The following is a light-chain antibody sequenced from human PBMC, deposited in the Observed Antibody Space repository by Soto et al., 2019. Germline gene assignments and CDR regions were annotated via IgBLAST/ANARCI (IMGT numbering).Light chain of an antibody. CDR1: SGSIASNY. J-gene: IGLJ2*01. CDR3: QSYDSSNQDVV. V-gene: IGLV6-57*04. Sequence: NFMLTQPHSVSESPGKTVTISCTRSSGSIASNYVQWYQQRPGSAPTTVIYEHNQIPSGAPDRFSGSIDSSSNSASLTISGLKTEDEADYYCQSYDSSNQDVVFGGGTKLTVL. CDR2: EHN.